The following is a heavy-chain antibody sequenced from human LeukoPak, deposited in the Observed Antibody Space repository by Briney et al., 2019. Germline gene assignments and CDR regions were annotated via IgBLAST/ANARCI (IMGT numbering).Heavy chain of an antibody. D-gene: IGHD4-23*01. CDR3: ASHPRTGGNFDY. V-gene: IGHV3-23*01. Sequence: GGPLRLSCAASGFTFSTYAMSWVRQAPGKGLEWVSVISGNGAGTYYADSVKGRFTISRDNSKDTLYLQMNSLRAEDTALYYCASHPRTGGNFDYWGQGTLVTVSS. CDR2: ISGNGAGT. J-gene: IGHJ4*02. CDR1: GFTFSTYA.